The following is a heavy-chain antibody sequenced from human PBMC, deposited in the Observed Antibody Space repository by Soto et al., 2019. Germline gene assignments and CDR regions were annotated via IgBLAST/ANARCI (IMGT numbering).Heavy chain of an antibody. V-gene: IGHV1-69*02. CDR1: GGTFSSYT. J-gene: IGHJ5*02. Sequence: QVQLVQSGAEVKKPGSSVKVSCKASGGTFSSYTISWVRQAPGQGLEWMGRIIPILGIANYAQKFQGRVTITADKSTSTAYKELSSLRSEDTAVYYCARATMVRGVGSNWFDPWGQGTLVTVSS. CDR2: IIPILGIA. CDR3: ARATMVRGVGSNWFDP. D-gene: IGHD3-10*01.